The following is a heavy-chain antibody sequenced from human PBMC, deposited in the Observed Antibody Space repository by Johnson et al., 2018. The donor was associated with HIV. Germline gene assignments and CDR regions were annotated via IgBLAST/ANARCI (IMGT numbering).Heavy chain of an antibody. V-gene: IGHV3-30*02. CDR3: AKPAPYGDFGSDDAFHF. D-gene: IGHD4-17*01. CDR2: IRFDGTNK. CDR1: GFPFSTYN. J-gene: IGHJ3*01. Sequence: QVQLVESGGDVVQPGGSLRLSCAASGFPFSTYNMHLVRQAPGKGLEWVTFIRFDGTNKYYADSVKGRFTISRDNSKNTLYLQLNSLRVDDTSLYYCAKPAPYGDFGSDDAFHFWGQGTMVTVSS.